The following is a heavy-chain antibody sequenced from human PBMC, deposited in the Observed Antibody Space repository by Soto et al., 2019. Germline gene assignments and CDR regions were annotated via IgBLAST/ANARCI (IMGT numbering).Heavy chain of an antibody. D-gene: IGHD2-15*01. CDR2: INAGNGNT. J-gene: IGHJ4*02. V-gene: IGHV1-3*01. CDR3: ARGDIVVVVAAMDY. Sequence: ASVKVSCKASGYTFTSYAMHWVRQAPGQRLEWMGWINAGNGNTKYPQKFQGRVTITRDTSASTAYMELSSLRSEDTAVYYCARGDIVVVVAAMDYWGQGTLVTVSS. CDR1: GYTFTSYA.